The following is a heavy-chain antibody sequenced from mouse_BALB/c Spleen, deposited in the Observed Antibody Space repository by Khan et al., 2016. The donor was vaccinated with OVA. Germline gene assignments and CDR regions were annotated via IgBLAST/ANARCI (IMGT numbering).Heavy chain of an antibody. V-gene: IGHV3-2*02. CDR3: ARTARIKY. D-gene: IGHD1-2*01. CDR2: ISYSGST. J-gene: IGHJ2*01. Sequence: EVQLQESGPGLVKPSQSLSLTCTVTGYSITSGYGWNWIRQFPGNKLEWMGYISYSGSTNYNQSLKSRISITRDTSKNQFFLQLNTVTTEDTATYYCARTARIKYWGQGTTLTVSS. CDR1: GYSITSGYG.